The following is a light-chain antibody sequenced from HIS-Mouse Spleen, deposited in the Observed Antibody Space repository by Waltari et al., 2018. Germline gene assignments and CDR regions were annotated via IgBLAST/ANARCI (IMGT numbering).Light chain of an antibody. Sequence: QSALTQPPSASGSPGQSVTISCTGTSSDVGGXXSVSXYQPPPGKAPNLMIYEVSKRPSGVPDRFSGSKSGNTASLTVSGLQAEDEADYYCSSYAGSNNLGVFGGGTKLTVL. V-gene: IGLV2-8*01. CDR2: EVS. J-gene: IGLJ2*01. CDR3: SSYAGSNNLGV. CDR1: SSDVGGXXS.